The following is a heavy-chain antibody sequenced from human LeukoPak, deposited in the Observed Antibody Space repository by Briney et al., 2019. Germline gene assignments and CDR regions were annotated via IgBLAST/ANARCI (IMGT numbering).Heavy chain of an antibody. CDR2: TGGSGDNT. V-gene: IGHV3-23*01. CDR3: AKDRLGYDSVGKFFDY. CDR1: GXTFNSYA. Sequence: LRLSCSAAGXTFNSYAMRWVRQAPGGGLEWGSATGGSGDNTYYADSVQGRFTISKDNSKNTLYLQMNSLRAEDTAVYYCAKDRLGYDSVGKFFDYWGQGTLATVSS. J-gene: IGHJ4*02. D-gene: IGHD3-22*01.